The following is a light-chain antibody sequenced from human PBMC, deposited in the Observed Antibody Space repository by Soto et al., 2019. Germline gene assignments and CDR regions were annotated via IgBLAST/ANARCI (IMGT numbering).Light chain of an antibody. CDR2: DAS. J-gene: IGKJ5*01. CDR3: QQYTGPPTT. V-gene: IGKV3-20*01. CDR1: QTVIRY. Sequence: EIVLTQSPGTLSLSPGERATLSCRASQTVIRYLAWYQQNRGQAPRLLIYDASYRATGIPDRFSGSGSGTDFTLTITRLEPEDSAVYFCQQYTGPPTTFGQGTRLEIK.